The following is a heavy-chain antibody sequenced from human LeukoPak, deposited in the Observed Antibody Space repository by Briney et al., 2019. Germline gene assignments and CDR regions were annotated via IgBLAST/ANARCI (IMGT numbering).Heavy chain of an antibody. CDR2: IYYSGTT. V-gene: IGHV4-59*08. J-gene: IGHJ4*02. CDR3: ARHSPVYYDFDY. D-gene: IGHD3-22*01. Sequence: SETLSLTCSVSGGSIISYYWSWLRQTPGKGLDWIGYIYYSGTTNYNPSLKGRVTISVVTSKSQFSLKLTSVTAADTAVYYCARHSPVYYDFDYWGQGILVTVSS. CDR1: GGSIISYY.